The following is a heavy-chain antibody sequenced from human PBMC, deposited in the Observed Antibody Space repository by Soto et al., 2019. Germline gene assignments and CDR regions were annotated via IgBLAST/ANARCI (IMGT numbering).Heavy chain of an antibody. CDR1: GGSLRTNT. CDR3: ALGSWSVEVFDI. D-gene: IGHD6-13*01. V-gene: IGHV1-69*02. Sequence: QVQLVQSGVEVKKPGSSVKVSCKASGGSLRTNTMFWVRQAPGQGLEWMGRIIPMFEIANYAQKFQGRVTFNADKSTGTVYMAMISLTSDDTAIYFCALGSWSVEVFDIWGQGTLVTVSS. CDR2: IIPMFEIA. J-gene: IGHJ3*02.